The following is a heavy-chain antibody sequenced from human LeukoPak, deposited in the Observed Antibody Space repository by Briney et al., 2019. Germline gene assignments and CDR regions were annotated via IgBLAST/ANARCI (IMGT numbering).Heavy chain of an antibody. CDR2: ISGSGGST. J-gene: IGHJ4*02. V-gene: IGHV3-23*01. D-gene: IGHD3-9*01. Sequence: TGGSLRLSCAASGFTFSSYAMSWVRQAPGKGLEWVSAISGSGGSTYYADSVKGRFTISRDNSKNTLYLQMNSLRAEDTAVYYCAKHITIFWGADYWGQGTLVTVSS. CDR1: GFTFSSYA. CDR3: AKHITIFWGADY.